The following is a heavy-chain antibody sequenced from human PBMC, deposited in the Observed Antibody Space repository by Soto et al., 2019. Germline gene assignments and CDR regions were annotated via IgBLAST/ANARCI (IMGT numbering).Heavy chain of an antibody. CDR1: GGTFSSYA. J-gene: IGHJ6*02. CDR3: AASIFYYGMDV. V-gene: IGHV1-69*06. CDR2: IIPIFGTA. Sequence: ASVKFSCKASGGTFSSYANSWVRQAPGQGLEWMGGIIPIFGTANYAQKFQGQVTISADKSITTTYLQWSSLKASDTAIYYCAASIFYYGMDVWGQGTTVTVSS.